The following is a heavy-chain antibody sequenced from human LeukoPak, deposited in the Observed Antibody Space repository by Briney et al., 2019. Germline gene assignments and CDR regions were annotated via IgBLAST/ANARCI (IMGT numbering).Heavy chain of an antibody. Sequence: PSETLSLTCTVSGGSISSSSYYWGWIRQPPGKGLEWIGSIYYSGSTYYNPSLKSRVTISVGTSKNQFSLKLSSVTAADTAVYYCARRTGSSFFDYYMDVWGKGTMVTVSS. CDR1: GGSISSSSYY. V-gene: IGHV4-39*07. CDR2: IYYSGST. CDR3: ARRTGSSFFDYYMDV. J-gene: IGHJ6*03. D-gene: IGHD6-6*01.